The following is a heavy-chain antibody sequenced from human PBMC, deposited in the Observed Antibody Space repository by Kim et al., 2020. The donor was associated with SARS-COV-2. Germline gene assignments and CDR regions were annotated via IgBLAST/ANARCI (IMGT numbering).Heavy chain of an antibody. J-gene: IGHJ4*02. V-gene: IGHV3-33*01. Sequence: GGSLRLSCAASGFTFSSYGMHWVRQAPGKGLEWVAVIWYDGSNKYYADSVKGRFTISRDNSKNTLYLQMNSLRAEDTAVYYCARGTWYDSSGFLDYWGQGTLVTVSS. CDR1: GFTFSSYG. D-gene: IGHD3-22*01. CDR2: IWYDGSNK. CDR3: ARGTWYDSSGFLDY.